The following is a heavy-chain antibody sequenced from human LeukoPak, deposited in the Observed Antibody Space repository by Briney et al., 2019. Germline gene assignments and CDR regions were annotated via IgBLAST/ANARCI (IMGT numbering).Heavy chain of an antibody. CDR1: GYTLTELS. V-gene: IGHV1-24*01. CDR3: ATTSAGYDFWSDAFDI. J-gene: IGHJ3*02. D-gene: IGHD3-3*01. Sequence: ASVKVSCKVSGYTLTELSMHWVRQAPGKGLEWMGGFDPEDGETIYAQKFQGRVTMTEDTSTDTAYMELSSLRSEDTAVYYCATTSAGYDFWSDAFDIWGQGTMVTVSS. CDR2: FDPEDGET.